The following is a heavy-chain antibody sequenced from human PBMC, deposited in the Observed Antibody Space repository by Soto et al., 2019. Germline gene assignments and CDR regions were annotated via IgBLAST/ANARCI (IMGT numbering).Heavy chain of an antibody. D-gene: IGHD1-26*01. CDR1: GFTVSAYT. CDR2: ISSDGNHK. Sequence: QVQLVESGGGVVQPGRSLRLSCAASGFTVSAYTMHWVRQAPGKGLEWVAVISSDGNHKYYPDSVKGRFTISRDTSTNTLYLQMNSLRAEDTAVYYCTRWEQPLFEYWGQGTLVTVSS. V-gene: IGHV3-30-3*01. CDR3: TRWEQPLFEY. J-gene: IGHJ4*02.